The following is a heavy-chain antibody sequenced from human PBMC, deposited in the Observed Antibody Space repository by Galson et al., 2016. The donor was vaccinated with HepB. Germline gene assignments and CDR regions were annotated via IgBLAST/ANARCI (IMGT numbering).Heavy chain of an antibody. D-gene: IGHD3-22*01. Sequence: SLRLSCAVSGFSFSNFGLHWIRQAPGKGLEWVAHVSYDGREKNYVDSVKGRFTISRDNSKNTLYLQMDSLRAEDTAVYYCAKNREDFLDNSAHGFDYWGQGTLVTVSS. V-gene: IGHV3-33*06. CDR1: GFSFSNFG. J-gene: IGHJ4*02. CDR2: VSYDGREK. CDR3: AKNREDFLDNSAHGFDY.